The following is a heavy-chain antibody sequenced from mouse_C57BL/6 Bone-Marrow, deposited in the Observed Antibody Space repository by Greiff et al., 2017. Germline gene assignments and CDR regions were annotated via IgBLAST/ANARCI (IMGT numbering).Heavy chain of an antibody. J-gene: IGHJ3*01. CDR3: ARSLDSSGYQFAY. D-gene: IGHD3-2*02. CDR1: GYTFTSYW. V-gene: IGHV1-55*01. CDR2: IYPGSGST. Sequence: VQLQQSGAELVKPGASVKMSCKASGYTFTSYWITWVKQRPGQGLEWIGDIYPGSGSTNYNEKFKSKATLTVDTSSSTAYMQLSSLTSEDSAVYYCARSLDSSGYQFAYWGQGTLGTVSA.